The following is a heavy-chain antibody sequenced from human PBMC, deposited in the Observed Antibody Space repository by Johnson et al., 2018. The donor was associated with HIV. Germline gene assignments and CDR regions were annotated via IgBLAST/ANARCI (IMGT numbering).Heavy chain of an antibody. CDR1: EFTVSSNY. CDR3: ARASDSYCSADCYGDGFQI. J-gene: IGHJ3*02. Sequence: VQLVESGGKLIQPGGSLRLSCAASEFTVSSNYMSWVRQAPGQGLEWVSIIYDGDATYYADSVKGRFTISRDNAKNTLVLHMNSLRAEDTSVYYCARASDSYCSADCYGDGFQISDQGTKVIVSS. V-gene: IGHV3-53*01. D-gene: IGHD2-21*02. CDR2: IYDGDAT.